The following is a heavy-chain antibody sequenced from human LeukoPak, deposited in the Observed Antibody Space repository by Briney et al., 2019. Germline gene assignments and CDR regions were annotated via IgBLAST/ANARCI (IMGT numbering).Heavy chain of an antibody. CDR3: ARDTKTKTLRPQYYYYYGMDV. V-gene: IGHV3-48*04. CDR1: GLSFSSYT. CDR2: ISSSGSTI. J-gene: IGHJ6*02. Sequence: GGSLRLSCAPSGLSFSSYTIHWVRQAPGKGLEWVSYISSSGSTIYYADSVKGRFTISRDNAKNSLYLQMNSLRAEDTAVYYCARDTKTKTLRPQYYYYYGMDVWGQGTTVTVSS. D-gene: IGHD2-8*01.